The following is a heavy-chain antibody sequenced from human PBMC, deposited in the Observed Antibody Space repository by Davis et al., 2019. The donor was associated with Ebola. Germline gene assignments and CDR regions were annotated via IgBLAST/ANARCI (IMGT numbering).Heavy chain of an antibody. D-gene: IGHD3-3*01. CDR3: ARDITIFGVVGAFDI. J-gene: IGHJ3*02. V-gene: IGHV4-34*01. Sequence: GSLRLSCAVYGGSFSGYYWSWIRQPPGKGLEWIGEINHSGSTNYNPSLKSRVTISVDTSKNQFSLKLSSVTAADTAVYYCARDITIFGVVGAFDIWGQGTMVTVSS. CDR1: GGSFSGYY. CDR2: INHSGST.